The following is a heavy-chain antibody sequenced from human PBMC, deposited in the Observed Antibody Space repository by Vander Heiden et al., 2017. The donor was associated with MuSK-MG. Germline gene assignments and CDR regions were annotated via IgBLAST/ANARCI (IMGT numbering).Heavy chain of an antibody. CDR3: ARVELGAFDI. CDR1: GGSISSYY. V-gene: IGHV4-59*01. J-gene: IGHJ3*02. D-gene: IGHD3-10*01. Sequence: QVQLQESGPGLVKPSETLSLTCTVSGGSISSYYWSWIRQPPGKGLEWIGYIYYSGSTNYNPSLKSRVTISVDTSKNQFSRKLSSVTAADTAVYYCARVELGAFDIWGQGTMVTVSS. CDR2: IYYSGST.